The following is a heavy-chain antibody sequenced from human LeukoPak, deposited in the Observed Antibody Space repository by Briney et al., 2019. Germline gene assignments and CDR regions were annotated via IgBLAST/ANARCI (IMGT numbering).Heavy chain of an antibody. CDR1: GFTFSSYW. J-gene: IGHJ4*02. V-gene: IGHV3-74*01. D-gene: IGHD4-11*01. Sequence: PGGSLRLSCAASGFTFSSYWMHWVRQTPEKGLVWVSRMNSDGSSTTYADSEKGRFTISRDNAKNTLYLQMNSLRAEDTAVYYCARDGSNNGYFDCWGQGTLVTVSS. CDR3: ARDGSNNGYFDC. CDR2: MNSDGSST.